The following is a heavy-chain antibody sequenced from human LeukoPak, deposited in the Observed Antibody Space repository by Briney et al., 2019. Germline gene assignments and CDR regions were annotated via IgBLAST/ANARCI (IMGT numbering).Heavy chain of an antibody. CDR3: AREGQKAAFDI. J-gene: IGHJ3*02. CDR1: GGSISSYY. Sequence: SETLSLTCTVSGGSISSYYWSWIRQPPGKGLEWIGYIYYSGSTNYNPSLKSRVTISVDTSKNQYSLKLSSVTAADTAVYYCAREGQKAAFDIWAQGTMVTVSS. V-gene: IGHV4-59*12. CDR2: IYYSGST.